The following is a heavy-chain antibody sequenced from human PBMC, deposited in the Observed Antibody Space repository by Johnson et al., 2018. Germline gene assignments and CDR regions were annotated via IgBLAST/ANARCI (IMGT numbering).Heavy chain of an antibody. CDR2: ISASGGSP. Sequence: VQLVESGGGLVQXGGSRRLXCAASGFIFNNYAISWVRQAPGKGLEWVSSISASGGSPYYADASKGRFTISRENSKNTVYLEMKHLRAEDTAVYYCAKEWTGVAARLFDYWGQGALVTVSS. D-gene: IGHD6-6*01. CDR3: AKEWTGVAARLFDY. CDR1: GFIFNNYA. J-gene: IGHJ4*02. V-gene: IGHV3-23*04.